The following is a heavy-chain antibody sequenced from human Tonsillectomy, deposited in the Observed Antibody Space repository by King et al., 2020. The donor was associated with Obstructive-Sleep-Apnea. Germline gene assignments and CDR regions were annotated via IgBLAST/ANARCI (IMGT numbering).Heavy chain of an antibody. J-gene: IGHJ3*02. CDR2: ISYDGSNK. CDR1: GFTFSSYG. Sequence: QLVQSGGGVVQPGRSLRLSCAASGFTFSSYGMHWVRQAPGKGLEWVAVISYDGSNKYYADSVKGRFTISRDNSKNTLYLQMNSLRAEDTAVYYCATPLRYSNAFDIWGQGTMVTVSS. D-gene: IGHD3-16*01. CDR3: ATPLRYSNAFDI. V-gene: IGHV3-30*03.